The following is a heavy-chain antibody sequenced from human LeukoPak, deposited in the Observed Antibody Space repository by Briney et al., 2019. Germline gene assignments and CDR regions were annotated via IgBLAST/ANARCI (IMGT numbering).Heavy chain of an antibody. CDR1: GVSISSLY. CDR3: ARHSAYGSSSPFDY. V-gene: IGHV4-59*08. Sequence: AETLSLTCTVSGVSISSLYWRWIRQPPGKGLEWIGYIYYTGSTNYNASLKSRVTMSVAMSKNQCSLSLSSVSAADTAVYNCARHSAYGSSSPFDYWGQGTLVTVSS. J-gene: IGHJ4*02. CDR2: IYYTGST. D-gene: IGHD6-6*01.